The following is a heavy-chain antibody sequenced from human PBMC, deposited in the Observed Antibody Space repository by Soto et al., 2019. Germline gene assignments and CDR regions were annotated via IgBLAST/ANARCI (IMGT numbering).Heavy chain of an antibody. Sequence: GASVKVSCKASGGTFSSYAISWVRQAPGQGLEWMGGIIPIFGTANYAQKFQGRVTITADESTSTAYMELSSLRSEDTAVYYCATTSSGYPLNGMDVWGQETTVTVSS. D-gene: IGHD3-22*01. CDR3: ATTSSGYPLNGMDV. CDR2: IIPIFGTA. V-gene: IGHV1-69*13. J-gene: IGHJ6*02. CDR1: GGTFSSYA.